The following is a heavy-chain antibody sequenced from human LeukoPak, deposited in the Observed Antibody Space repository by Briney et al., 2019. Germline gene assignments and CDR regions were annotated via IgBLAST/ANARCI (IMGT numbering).Heavy chain of an antibody. CDR2: ISYDGSNK. CDR1: GFTFSSYA. CDR3: ARRPAADYYYGMDV. J-gene: IGHJ6*02. Sequence: PGGSLRLPCAASGFTFSSYAMHWVRQAPGKGLEWVAVISYDGSNKYYADSVKGRFTISRDNSKNTLYLQMNSLRAEDTAVYYCARRPAADYYYGMDVWGQGTTVTVSS. D-gene: IGHD2-2*01. V-gene: IGHV3-30-3*01.